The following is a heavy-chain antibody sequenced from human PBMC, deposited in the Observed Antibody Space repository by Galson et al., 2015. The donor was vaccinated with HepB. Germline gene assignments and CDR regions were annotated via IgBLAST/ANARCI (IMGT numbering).Heavy chain of an antibody. V-gene: IGHV3-30*03. Sequence: SLRLSCAASGFTFSRYGMHWVRQAPGKGLEWVAVISYHGGEKYYAESVKGRFTISRDNSRNTVYLQMDSLKPEDTAIYYCARVPVSSSSWYYFDYWGQGALVTVSS. D-gene: IGHD6-13*01. J-gene: IGHJ4*02. CDR3: ARVPVSSSSWYYFDY. CDR1: GFTFSRYG. CDR2: ISYHGGEK.